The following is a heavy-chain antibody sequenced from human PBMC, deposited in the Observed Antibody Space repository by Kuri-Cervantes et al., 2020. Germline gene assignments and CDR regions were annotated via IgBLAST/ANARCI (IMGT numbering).Heavy chain of an antibody. Sequence: GESLKISCAASGFTFSSYAMSWVRQAPGKGLEWVSAISGSGGSTYYADSVKGRFTISRDNSKNTLYLQMNSLRAEDTAVYYRAKDLVTMVRGVFDYWGQGTLVTVSS. J-gene: IGHJ4*02. CDR3: AKDLVTMVRGVFDY. CDR2: ISGSGGST. CDR1: GFTFSSYA. V-gene: IGHV3-23*01. D-gene: IGHD3-10*01.